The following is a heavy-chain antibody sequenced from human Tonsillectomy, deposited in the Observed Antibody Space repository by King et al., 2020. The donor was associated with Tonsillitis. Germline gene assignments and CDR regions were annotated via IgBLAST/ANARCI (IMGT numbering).Heavy chain of an antibody. CDR2: ISGECCST. CDR3: AKVIPGRGIYGRNLYYYFDY. D-gene: IGHD4-23*01. Sequence: HWVRQAPGKGLEWVSLISGECCSTYYADVVKGRFTISRYTSKNSLYLQMNSLIAEETAWYYCAKVIPGRGIYGRNLYYYFDYWCHRTLVTVSS. V-gene: IGHV3-43*02. J-gene: IGHJ4*01.